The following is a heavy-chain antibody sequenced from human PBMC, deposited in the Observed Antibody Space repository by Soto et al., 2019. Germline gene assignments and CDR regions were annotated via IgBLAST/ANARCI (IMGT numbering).Heavy chain of an antibody. CDR2: IYHSGST. Sequence: PSETLSLTCAVSGGSISSGCYSWSWIRQPPGKGLEWIGYIYHSGSTYYNPSLKSRVTISVDTSKNQFSLKLSSVTAADTAVYYCARQPYCISTSCTNWFDPWGQGTLVTVSS. D-gene: IGHD2-2*01. V-gene: IGHV4-30-2*05. CDR1: GGSISSGCYS. CDR3: ARQPYCISTSCTNWFDP. J-gene: IGHJ5*02.